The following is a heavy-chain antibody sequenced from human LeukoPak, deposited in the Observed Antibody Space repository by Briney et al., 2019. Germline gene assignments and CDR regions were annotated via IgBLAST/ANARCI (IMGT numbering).Heavy chain of an antibody. D-gene: IGHD1-7*01. CDR3: ARLELRLGAFDI. V-gene: IGHV4-39*01. CDR1: GGSISSSSYY. CDR2: IYYSGST. J-gene: IGHJ3*02. Sequence: SEALSLTCTVSGGSISSSSYYWGWIRQPPGKGLEWIGSIYYSGSTYYNPSLKSRVTISVDTSKNQFSLKLSSVTAANTAVYYCARLELRLGAFDIWGQGTMVTVPS.